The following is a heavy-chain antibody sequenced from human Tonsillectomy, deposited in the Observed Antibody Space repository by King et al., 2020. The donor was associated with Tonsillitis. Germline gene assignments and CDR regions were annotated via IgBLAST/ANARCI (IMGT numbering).Heavy chain of an antibody. V-gene: IGHV3-30*18. CDR2: IAYDGSNK. CDR1: GFTFSSYD. D-gene: IGHD6-19*01. J-gene: IGHJ2*01. CDR3: AKVSVAGTSREYFDL. Sequence: VQLVESGGGVVQPGRSLRLSCAASGFTFSSYDMHWVRQAPGKGLEWVAVIAYDGSNKYYADSVKGRFTIYRDNSKNTLYLQMNSLRAEDTAVYYCAKVSVAGTSREYFDLWGRGTLVTVSS.